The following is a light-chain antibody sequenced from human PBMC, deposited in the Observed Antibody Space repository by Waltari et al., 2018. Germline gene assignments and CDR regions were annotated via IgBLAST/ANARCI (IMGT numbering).Light chain of an antibody. V-gene: IGLV5-45*01. J-gene: IGLJ2*01. CDR2: YKSDSDK. CDR1: INVATYR. CDR3: MIWHNSAAV. Sequence: INVATYRIYWYQQKAGSPPQFLLRYKSDSDKQQASGVPSRFSGSKDGSANAGLLLISGLQSEDEADYYCMIWHNSAAVFGGGTKLTVL.